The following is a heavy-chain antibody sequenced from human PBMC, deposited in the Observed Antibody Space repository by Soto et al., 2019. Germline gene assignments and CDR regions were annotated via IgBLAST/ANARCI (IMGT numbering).Heavy chain of an antibody. J-gene: IGHJ4*02. Sequence: PSETLSLTCTVSGGSISTYYWSWIRQSPGKGLEWIGYIFYSDNTNYNPSLRSRVTISVDTSKSQFSLKLTSVTAAGTAVYYCARGGETYYDFWSGFSPIDYWGQGALVTVSS. V-gene: IGHV4-59*01. D-gene: IGHD3-3*01. CDR3: ARGGETYYDFWSGFSPIDY. CDR1: GGSISTYY. CDR2: IFYSDNT.